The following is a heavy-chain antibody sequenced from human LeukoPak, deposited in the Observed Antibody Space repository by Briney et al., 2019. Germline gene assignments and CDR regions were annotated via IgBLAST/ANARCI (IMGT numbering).Heavy chain of an antibody. CDR3: AKGPSGYDYRRHFDY. Sequence: GGSLRLSCAASGFTFDDYAMHWVRQAPGKGLEWVSGISWNSGSIGYADSVKGRFTISRDNAKNSLYLQMNSLRAEDTALYYCAKGPSGYDYRRHFDYWGQGTLVNVSS. CDR2: ISWNSGSI. D-gene: IGHD5-12*01. V-gene: IGHV3-9*01. J-gene: IGHJ4*02. CDR1: GFTFDDYA.